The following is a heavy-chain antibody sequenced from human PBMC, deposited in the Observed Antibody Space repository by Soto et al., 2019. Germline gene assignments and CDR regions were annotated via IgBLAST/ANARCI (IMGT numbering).Heavy chain of an antibody. D-gene: IGHD4-4*01. CDR3: AKRDYSGGAYHFDY. CDR2: ISYDGSSK. J-gene: IGHJ4*02. Sequence: QVQLVESGGGVVQPGRSLRLSCAASGFTFSSYGMHWVRQAPGKGLEWVAIISYDGSSKYYADSVKGRFTISRDNSKSTLDLQMNSLRTEDTAVYYCAKRDYSGGAYHFDYWGQGNLVSVSS. V-gene: IGHV3-30*18. CDR1: GFTFSSYG.